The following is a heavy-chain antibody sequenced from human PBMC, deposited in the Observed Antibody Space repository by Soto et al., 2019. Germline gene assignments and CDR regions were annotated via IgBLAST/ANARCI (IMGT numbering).Heavy chain of an antibody. J-gene: IGHJ3*02. CDR2: ISAYNGNT. V-gene: IGHV1-18*01. D-gene: IGHD3-3*01. CDR3: ARSDDFWSGYYGFDNLRQGDDAFDI. Sequence: ASVKVSCKASGYTFTSYGISWVRQAPGQGLEWMGWISAYNGNTNYAQKLQGRVTMTTDTSTSTAYMELRSLRSDDTAVYYCARSDDFWSGYYGFDNLRQGDDAFDIWGQGTMVTVSS. CDR1: GYTFTSYG.